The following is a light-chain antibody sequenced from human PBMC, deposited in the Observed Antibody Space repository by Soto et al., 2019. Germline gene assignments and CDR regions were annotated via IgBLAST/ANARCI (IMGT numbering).Light chain of an antibody. CDR1: GGSIASNH. J-gene: IGLJ2*01. V-gene: IGLV6-57*04. Sequence: NFMLTQPHAVSESPGKTVTISCTRSGGSIASNHVQWYQQRPGSAPSTVIYKNDQRPSGVPDRFSGSSDSSSNSSSLSVAGLKTVDEADFYSQSYDYNRVVFGVGTKRTVL. CDR2: KND. CDR3: QSYDYNRVV.